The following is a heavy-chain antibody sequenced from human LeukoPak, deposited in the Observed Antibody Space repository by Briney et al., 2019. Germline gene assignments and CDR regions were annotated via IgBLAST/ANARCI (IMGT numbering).Heavy chain of an antibody. CDR1: GFTFSSSW. D-gene: IGHD2-2*01. CDR3: ARDPCHGALDY. V-gene: IGHV3-7*03. Sequence: GGSLRLSCVASGFTFSSSWMSWVRRAPGKGLEWVANIKQDGTEEYYVDSVRGRFSISKDNAKNSLYLQMNSLRAEDTAVYYCARDPCHGALDYWGQGALVTVSS. CDR2: IKQDGTEE. J-gene: IGHJ4*02.